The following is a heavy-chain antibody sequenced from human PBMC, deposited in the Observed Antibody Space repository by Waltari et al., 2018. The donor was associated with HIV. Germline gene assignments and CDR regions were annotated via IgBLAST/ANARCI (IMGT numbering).Heavy chain of an antibody. J-gene: IGHJ6*02. Sequence: EVQLVESGGGLVQPGGSLRLSCPASGFTFSGYSMRWVRQATGKGLEWLSYITSSGSIILYADSVKGRFTISRDNAKNSLYLQMNSLRDEDTAVYYCARSKSYGMDVWGQGTTVTVSS. CDR1: GFTFSGYS. CDR2: ITSSGSII. CDR3: ARSKSYGMDV. V-gene: IGHV3-48*02.